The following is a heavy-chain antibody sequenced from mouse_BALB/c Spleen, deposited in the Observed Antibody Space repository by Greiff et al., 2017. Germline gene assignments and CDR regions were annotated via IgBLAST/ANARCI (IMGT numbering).Heavy chain of an antibody. D-gene: IGHD4-1*01. CDR2: ISTYYGNT. J-gene: IGHJ2*01. V-gene: IGHV1-67*01. Sequence: QVKLQQSGPELVRPGVSVKISCKGSSYTFTDYAMHWVKQSHAKSLEWIGVISTYYGNTNYNQKFKGKATMTVDKSSSTAYMELARLTSEDSAVYYCARGWDGYFDYWGQGTTLTVSS. CDR3: ARGWDGYFDY. CDR1: SYTFTDYA.